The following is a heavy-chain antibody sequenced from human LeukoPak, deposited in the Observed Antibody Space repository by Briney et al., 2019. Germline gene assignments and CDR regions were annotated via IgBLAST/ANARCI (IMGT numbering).Heavy chain of an antibody. CDR3: ARDRQMGGFDH. CDR2: IYYSGST. CDR1: GGSISSYY. Sequence: SETLSLTCTVSGGSISSYYWSWIRQPPGKGLEWIGYIYYSGSTNYNPSLKSRVTISVDTSKNQFSLKLSSVTAADTAVYYCARDRQMGGFDHWGQGTLVTVSS. J-gene: IGHJ4*02. V-gene: IGHV4-59*01. D-gene: IGHD5-24*01.